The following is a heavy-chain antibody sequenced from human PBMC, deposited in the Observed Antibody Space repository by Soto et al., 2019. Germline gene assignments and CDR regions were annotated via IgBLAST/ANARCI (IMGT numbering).Heavy chain of an antibody. CDR3: ATHLTPPSSPPPYYHYYGRMDV. CDR1: GYSFTSYW. CDR2: IDPSDSYT. D-gene: IGHD6-13*01. Sequence: GSLKISCKGSGYSFTSYWISWVRQMPGKGLEWMGRIDPSDSYTNYSPSFQGHVTISADKSISTAYLQWSSLKASDTAMYYCATHLTPPSSPPPYYHYYGRMDVWGQGTTVTVSS. J-gene: IGHJ6*02. V-gene: IGHV5-10-1*01.